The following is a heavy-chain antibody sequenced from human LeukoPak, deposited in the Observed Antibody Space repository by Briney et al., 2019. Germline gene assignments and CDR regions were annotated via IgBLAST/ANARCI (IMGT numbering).Heavy chain of an antibody. D-gene: IGHD2-2*03. CDR2: MNPNSGNT. CDR3: ARGPSFGYCSSTSCPDYYYYYMDV. Sequence: ASVKVSCKASGYTFTSYDINWVRQATGQGLEWMGWMNPNSGNTGYAQKFQGRVTITRNTSISTAYMELSSLRSEDTAAYYCARGPSFGYCSSTSCPDYYYYYMDVWGKGTTVTVSS. V-gene: IGHV1-8*03. J-gene: IGHJ6*03. CDR1: GYTFTSYD.